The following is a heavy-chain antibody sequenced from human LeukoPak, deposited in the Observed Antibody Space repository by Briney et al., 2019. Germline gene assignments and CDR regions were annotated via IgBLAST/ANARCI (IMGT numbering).Heavy chain of an antibody. CDR1: GFTFSSYA. D-gene: IGHD3-3*01. J-gene: IGHJ6*02. CDR3: ARPLISAVIGMDV. V-gene: IGHV3-21*05. CDR2: ISGGSTYT. Sequence: GGSLRLSCAASGFTFSSYAMSWVRQAPGKGLEWVSYISGGSTYTNYANSVKGRFTISRDNARNSLFLQMNSLTAEDTAIYYCARPLISAVIGMDVWGQGTAVTVSS.